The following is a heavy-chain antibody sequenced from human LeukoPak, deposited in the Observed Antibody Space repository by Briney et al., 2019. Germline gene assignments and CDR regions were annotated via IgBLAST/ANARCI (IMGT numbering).Heavy chain of an antibody. V-gene: IGHV3-11*04. D-gene: IGHD3-3*02. Sequence: GGSLRLSCAASGFTFSDYYMSWIRQAPGKGLEWVSYISSSGSTIYYADSVKGRFTISRDNAKNSLYPQMNSLRAEDTAVYYCARDPPIYQGISSYYYGMDVWGQGTTVTVSS. CDR2: ISSSGSTI. CDR3: ARDPPIYQGISSYYYGMDV. CDR1: GFTFSDYY. J-gene: IGHJ6*02.